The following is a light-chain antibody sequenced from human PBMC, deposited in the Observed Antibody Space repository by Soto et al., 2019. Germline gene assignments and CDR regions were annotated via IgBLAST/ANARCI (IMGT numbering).Light chain of an antibody. V-gene: IGKV3-20*01. CDR1: ETIGYNY. Sequence: EIVLTQSPGTLSLSPGERATLSCRASETIGYNYLAWYQQQPGLAPTLLIYDASTRAPGIPDRFSGSGSGTDFTLTIRRLEPGDFAVYYCQQYDTSYTFGPGTKLEI. CDR2: DAS. J-gene: IGKJ2*01. CDR3: QQYDTSYT.